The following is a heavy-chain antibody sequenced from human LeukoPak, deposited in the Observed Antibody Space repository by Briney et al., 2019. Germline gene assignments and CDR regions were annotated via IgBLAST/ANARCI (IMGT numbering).Heavy chain of an antibody. CDR3: ARVSGYSYGLAN. J-gene: IGHJ4*02. Sequence: PGGSLRLSCAASGFTFSSFGMHWVRQAPGKGLEWVAFIRYDGSNQYYTDSVKGRFTLSRDNSKNTLYLQMNSLRAEDTAVYYCARVSGYSYGLANWGQGTLVTVSS. V-gene: IGHV3-30*02. CDR1: GFTFSSFG. CDR2: IRYDGSNQ. D-gene: IGHD5-18*01.